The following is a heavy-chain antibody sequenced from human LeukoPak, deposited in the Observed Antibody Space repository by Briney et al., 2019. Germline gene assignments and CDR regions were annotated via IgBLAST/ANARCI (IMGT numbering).Heavy chain of an antibody. J-gene: IGHJ4*02. Sequence: GGSLRLSCAASGFTFSDYYMSWIRQARGKGLEWVSYISSSSSYTNYADSVKGGFTISRDNAKNSLYLQMNSLRAEDTAVYYCARGPYDILTGYYPGDYWGQGTLVTVSS. CDR2: ISSSSSYT. V-gene: IGHV3-11*06. CDR3: ARGPYDILTGYYPGDY. CDR1: GFTFSDYY. D-gene: IGHD3-9*01.